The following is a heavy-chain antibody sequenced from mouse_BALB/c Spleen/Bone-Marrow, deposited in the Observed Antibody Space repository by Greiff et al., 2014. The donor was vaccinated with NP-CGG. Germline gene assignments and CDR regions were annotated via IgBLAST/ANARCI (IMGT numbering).Heavy chain of an antibody. J-gene: IGHJ2*01. CDR2: IYPGDSDT. CDR1: GYSFTSYW. V-gene: IGHV1-5*01. D-gene: IGHD1-2*01. CDR3: TRRTATLDY. Sequence: EVHLVESGTVLARPGAPVKMSCKASGYSFTSYWIHWVKQRPGQGLEWIGAIYPGDSDTSFNQKFKDKAKLTAVTSASTAYMELSSLTNEDSAVYYCTRRTATLDYWGQGTTLTVSS.